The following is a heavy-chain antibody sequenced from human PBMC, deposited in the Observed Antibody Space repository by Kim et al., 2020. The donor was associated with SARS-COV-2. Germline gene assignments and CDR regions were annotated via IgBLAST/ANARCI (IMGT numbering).Heavy chain of an antibody. CDR1: GGSISSYY. CDR3: ARDIHYDSSGYPTLGMDV. Sequence: SETLSLTCTVSGGSISSYYWSWIRQPPGKGLEWIGYIYYSGSTNYNPSLKSRVTISVDTSKNQFSLKLSSVTAADTAVYYCARDIHYDSSGYPTLGMDVWGQGTTVTVSS. CDR2: IYYSGST. V-gene: IGHV4-59*01. D-gene: IGHD3-22*01. J-gene: IGHJ6*02.